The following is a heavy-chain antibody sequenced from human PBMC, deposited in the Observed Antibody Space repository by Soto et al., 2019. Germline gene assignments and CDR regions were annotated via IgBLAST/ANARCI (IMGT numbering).Heavy chain of an antibody. CDR1: GYSFTSYW. CDR3: ARLSSYHRPTGGYYYYGMDV. D-gene: IGHD3-10*01. J-gene: IGHJ6*02. V-gene: IGHV5-51*01. CDR2: IYPGDSDT. Sequence: GESLKISCKGSGYSFTSYWIGWVRQMPGKGPEWMGIIYPGDSDTRYSPSFQGQVTISADQSISTAYLQWSSLKASDTAMYYCARLSSYHRPTGGYYYYGMDVWGQGATVTVSS.